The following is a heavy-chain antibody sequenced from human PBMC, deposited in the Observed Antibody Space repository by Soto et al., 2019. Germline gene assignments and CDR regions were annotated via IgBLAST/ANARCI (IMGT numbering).Heavy chain of an antibody. CDR1: GFTFSSHA. D-gene: IGHD3-16*01. J-gene: IGHJ3*02. CDR2: ISHDGSNK. CDR3: ARDSVGWSHNGGDAFDI. Sequence: QVQLVESGGGVVQPGRSLRLSCVASGFTFSSHAMHWVRQAPGKGLEWVAVISHDGSNKYSADAVKGRLTISRDNSKNTLYLRMNSLRAEDTAVYYCARDSVGWSHNGGDAFDIWGQGTMVTVSS. V-gene: IGHV3-30-3*01.